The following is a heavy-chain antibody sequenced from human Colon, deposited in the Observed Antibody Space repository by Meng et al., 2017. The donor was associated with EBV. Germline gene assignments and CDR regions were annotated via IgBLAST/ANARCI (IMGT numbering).Heavy chain of an antibody. D-gene: IGHD3-22*01. CDR1: GFTFSNYA. CDR2: ISGNGIAI. V-gene: IGHV3-21*01. J-gene: IGHJ4*02. CDR3: VRARTSMVVVVTLMGADC. Sequence: EVQLVESGXXLXKPGGXXRXXXXXXGFTFSNYAINWVRQAPGKGLEWISSISGNGIAIYYSDSVKGRFTISRDNAKDSVYLQMNSLRVEDTAVYYCVRARTSMVVVVTLMGADCWGQGTLVTVSS.